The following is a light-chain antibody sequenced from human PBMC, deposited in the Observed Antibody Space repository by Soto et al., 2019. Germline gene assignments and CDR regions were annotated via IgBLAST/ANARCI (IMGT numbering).Light chain of an antibody. J-gene: IGKJ2*01. CDR1: QSISTY. CDR3: QHSYSAPYT. V-gene: IGKV1-39*01. CDR2: AAS. Sequence: DIQLTQSPSSLSASVGDRVTITCRASQSISTYLTWYQQKPGKAPIILIYAASSLLSGVPSRFSGSGYGIDFTLTISSLELEDFATYYCQHSYSAPYTFGRGTKLEIK.